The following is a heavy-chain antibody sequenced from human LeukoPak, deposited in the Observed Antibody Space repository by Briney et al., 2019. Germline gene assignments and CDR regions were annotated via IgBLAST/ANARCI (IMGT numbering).Heavy chain of an antibody. CDR3: ARDSSTSSSQTNFDY. CDR1: GFTFSDYY. D-gene: IGHD6-6*01. Sequence: GGSLRLSCAASGFTFSDYYMSWIRQAPGKGLEWVSYLSKSGSTISYADSMKGRFTISRDNAKNSLYLQMNSPRAEDTAVYYCARDSSTSSSQTNFDYWGQGTLVTVSS. J-gene: IGHJ4*02. V-gene: IGHV3-11*04. CDR2: LSKSGSTI.